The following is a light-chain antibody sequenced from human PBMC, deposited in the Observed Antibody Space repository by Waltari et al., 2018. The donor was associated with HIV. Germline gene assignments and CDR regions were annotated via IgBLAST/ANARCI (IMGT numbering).Light chain of an antibody. J-gene: IGKJ5*01. CDR1: QSVNSN. CDR2: GAS. V-gene: IGKV3-15*01. CDR3: QQYNTWPPIT. Sequence: EIVMPQSPATLSVSPGERATLSCRASQSVNSNLAWYQQKPGQAPRLLIPGASTRATGIPARFSGSGSGTEFTLTISSLQSEDFAVYFCQQYNTWPPITFGQGTRLEIK.